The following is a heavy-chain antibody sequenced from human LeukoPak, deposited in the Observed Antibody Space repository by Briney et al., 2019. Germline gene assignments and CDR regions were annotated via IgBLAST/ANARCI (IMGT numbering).Heavy chain of an antibody. V-gene: IGHV3-23*01. J-gene: IGHJ4*02. D-gene: IGHD3-10*01. CDR2: ISGSGGST. CDR3: AKDRGWFRELLPYFDY. Sequence: PGGSLRLSCAASGFTFSSYAMSWVRQAPGKGLEWVSAISGSGGSTYYADSVKGRFTISRDNSKNTLYLQMNSLRAEDTAVYYCAKDRGWFRELLPYFDYWGQGTLVTVSS. CDR1: GFTFSSYA.